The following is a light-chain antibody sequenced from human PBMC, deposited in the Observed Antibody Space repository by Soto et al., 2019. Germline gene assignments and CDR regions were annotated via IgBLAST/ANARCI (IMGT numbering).Light chain of an antibody. V-gene: IGLV2-11*02. J-gene: IGLJ1*01. CDR1: SSDVGRYNI. CDR3: CYCADKNPHV. CDR2: EVS. Sequence: QSALTQPRSVSGSPGQSGTLSCTGTSSDVGRYNIVSWYQQHPGKVPKLIISEVSKRSSGVPDRFSGSKSGNTASLIISGRQGAAEADYYCCYCADKNPHVVGTGSQLTVL.